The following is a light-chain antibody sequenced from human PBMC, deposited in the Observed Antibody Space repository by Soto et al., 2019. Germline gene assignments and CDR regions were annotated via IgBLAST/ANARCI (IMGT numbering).Light chain of an antibody. CDR1: QSISSW. CDR3: QQYNSYSWT. V-gene: IGKV1-5*03. CDR2: KAS. J-gene: IGKJ1*01. Sequence: DIQMAQSPSTLSASVGDRVTITCRASQSISSWLAWYQQKPGKAPKLLIYKASSLESGVPSRFSGSGSGTKFTLTISSLQPDDLATYYCQQYNSYSWTFGQGTKVEIK.